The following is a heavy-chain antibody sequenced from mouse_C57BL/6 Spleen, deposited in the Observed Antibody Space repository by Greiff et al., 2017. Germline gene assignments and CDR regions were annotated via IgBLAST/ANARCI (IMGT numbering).Heavy chain of an antibody. V-gene: IGHV1-74*01. CDR2: IHPSDSDT. D-gene: IGHD1-1*01. Sequence: QVQLQQPGAELVKPGASVKVSCKASGYTFTSYWMHWVKQRPGQGLEWIGRIHPSDSDTNYNQKFKGKATLTVDKSSGTAYMQLSSLTSEDSAVYYCALSTVVATDYAMDYWGQGTSVTVSS. CDR1: GYTFTSYW. J-gene: IGHJ4*01. CDR3: ALSTVVATDYAMDY.